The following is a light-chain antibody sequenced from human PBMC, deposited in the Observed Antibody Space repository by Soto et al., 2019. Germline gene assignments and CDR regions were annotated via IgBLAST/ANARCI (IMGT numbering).Light chain of an antibody. Sequence: EIVLTHYPATLSLSRWERNTLXCRASQSVSSYLAWYQQKPGQAPRLLIYDASNRATGIPARFSGSGSGTDFTLTISRLEPEDFAVYYCQQRSNWPLSFGGGTKVDIK. CDR3: QQRSNWPLS. V-gene: IGKV3-11*01. CDR2: DAS. J-gene: IGKJ4*01. CDR1: QSVSSY.